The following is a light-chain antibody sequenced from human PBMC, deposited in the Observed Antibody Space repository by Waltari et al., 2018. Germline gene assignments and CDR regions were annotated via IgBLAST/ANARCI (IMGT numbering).Light chain of an antibody. Sequence: DIQMTQSPSTLSASVGDGVTITCRASQSISDWLAWYQQKPGKAPKLLIYKASSLESGVPSRFSGSGSGTEFTLTISSLQPDDFATYYCQPYNSYSIMFGQGTRLEIK. V-gene: IGKV1-5*03. CDR2: KAS. CDR3: QPYNSYSIM. J-gene: IGKJ5*01. CDR1: QSISDW.